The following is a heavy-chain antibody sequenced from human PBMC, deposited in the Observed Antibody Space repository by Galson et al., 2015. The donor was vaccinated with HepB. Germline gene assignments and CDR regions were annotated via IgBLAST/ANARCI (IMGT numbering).Heavy chain of an antibody. V-gene: IGHV1-69*04. Sequence: SVKVSCKASGGTFSSYAISWVRQAPEQGLEWMGRIIPILGIANYAQKFQGRVTITADKSTSTAYMELSSLRSEDTAVYYCARGGLASGDSSGYYYVGAFDIWGQGTMVTVSS. D-gene: IGHD3-22*01. CDR3: ARGGLASGDSSGYYYVGAFDI. CDR1: GGTFSSYA. J-gene: IGHJ3*02. CDR2: IIPILGIA.